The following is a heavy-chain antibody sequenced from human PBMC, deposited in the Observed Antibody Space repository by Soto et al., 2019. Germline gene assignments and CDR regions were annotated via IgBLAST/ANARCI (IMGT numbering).Heavy chain of an antibody. CDR1: GGSISSSY. D-gene: IGHD2-15*01. J-gene: IGHJ4*01. Sequence: SETLSVTHTVSGGSISSSYWSWIRDHVGKGLEWIGHIYHRGSTNYIPSLKGRVAISVDTSENQFSLKLSGGTAAGRAVYYFTRGEERVATPSGYWSHGTLATVS. V-gene: IGHV4-59*01. CDR3: TRGEERVATPSGY. CDR2: IYHRGST.